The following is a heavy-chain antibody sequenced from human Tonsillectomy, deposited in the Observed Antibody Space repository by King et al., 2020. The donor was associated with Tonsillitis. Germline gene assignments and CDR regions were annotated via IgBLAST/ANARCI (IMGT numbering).Heavy chain of an antibody. CDR3: ARGGYYYYYMDV. V-gene: IGHV3-33*08. CDR2: IWYDGSKI. CDR1: GFTFSSYG. Sequence: VQLVESGGGVVQPGRSLRLSCAASGFTFSSYGMHWVRQAPGKGLEWVAVIWYDGSKIYYADSVKGRFTISRDNSKNTLSLQMNSLRAEDTAVYYCARGGYYYYYMDVWGKGTTATVSS. J-gene: IGHJ6*03.